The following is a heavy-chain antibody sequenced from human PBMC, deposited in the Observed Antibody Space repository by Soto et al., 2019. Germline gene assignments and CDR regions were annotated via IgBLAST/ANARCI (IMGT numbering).Heavy chain of an antibody. Sequence: SGPALANPTQPLTLPCPFSVFSLSTTGVGVGWIRQPPGKALEWLPLIYWNDDKRYSPSLKSRLTITKDTSKNQVVLTMTNMDPVDTATYYCAHFITMVRGVIVDAFDIWGQGTMVTVSS. CDR2: IYWNDDK. J-gene: IGHJ3*02. V-gene: IGHV2-5*01. CDR3: AHFITMVRGVIVDAFDI. D-gene: IGHD3-10*01. CDR1: VFSLSTTGVG.